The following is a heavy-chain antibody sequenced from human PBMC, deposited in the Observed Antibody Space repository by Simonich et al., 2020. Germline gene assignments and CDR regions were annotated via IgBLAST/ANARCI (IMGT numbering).Heavy chain of an antibody. V-gene: IGHV1-69*09. Sequence: QVQLVQSGAQVKKPGSSVKVSCKASGGTFSSYAISWVRQAPGQVLEWTGGIIPILGIANDAQKFQGRVTITADKSTSTAYMELSSLRSEDTAVYYCARGGLADRRIVYYYYMDVWGKGTTVTVSS. CDR3: ARGGLADRRIVYYYYMDV. D-gene: IGHD2-15*01. CDR2: IIPILGIA. J-gene: IGHJ6*03. CDR1: GGTFSSYA.